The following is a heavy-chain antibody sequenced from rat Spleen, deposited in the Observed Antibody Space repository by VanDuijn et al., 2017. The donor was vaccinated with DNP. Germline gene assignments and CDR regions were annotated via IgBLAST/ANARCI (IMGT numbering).Heavy chain of an antibody. J-gene: IGHJ4*01. V-gene: IGHV5-19*01. D-gene: IGHD1-12*02. CDR1: GFTFSNYA. Sequence: EVHLVESGGGLVQPGRSLKLSCAASGFTFSNYAIHWIRQAPTEGLEWVAAISPSGGSTYFRDSVKGRFTISRENAKGTVYLQMDSLRYEDTATYYCAPQSGYYDGSYFYGYAMDVWGQGTSVTVSS. CDR2: ISPSGGST. CDR3: APQSGYYDGSYFYGYAMDV.